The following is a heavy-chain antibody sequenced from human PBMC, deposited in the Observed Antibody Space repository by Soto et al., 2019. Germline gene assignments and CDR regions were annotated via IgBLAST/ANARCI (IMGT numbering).Heavy chain of an antibody. Sequence: QVQLQESGPGLVKPSQTLSLTCIVSGGSISSGGSYWSWIRQHPGKGLEWIGYIYYSGSTYSTPSIQSRVTRSVDTSKNQFSLKLSSVTAADTAVYYCARGIAAADPYYFDYWGQGTLVTVSS. D-gene: IGHD6-13*01. V-gene: IGHV4-31*03. CDR2: IYYSGST. CDR1: GGSISSGGSY. CDR3: ARGIAAADPYYFDY. J-gene: IGHJ4*02.